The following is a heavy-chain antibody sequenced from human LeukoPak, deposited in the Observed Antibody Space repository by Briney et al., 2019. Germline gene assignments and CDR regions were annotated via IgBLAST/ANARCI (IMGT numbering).Heavy chain of an antibody. CDR3: ARHGMGRGGDFDY. J-gene: IGHJ4*02. V-gene: IGHV4-59*08. CDR1: GGSISNSY. CDR2: IYYSGST. Sequence: SETLSLTCTVSGGSISNSYWSWIRQSPGMGLEWIGFIYYSGSTKYDPSLKSRVTISVDTSKNHFSLKVRSVTAADTAVYYCARHGMGRGGDFDYWGQGTLVTVSS. D-gene: IGHD3-10*01.